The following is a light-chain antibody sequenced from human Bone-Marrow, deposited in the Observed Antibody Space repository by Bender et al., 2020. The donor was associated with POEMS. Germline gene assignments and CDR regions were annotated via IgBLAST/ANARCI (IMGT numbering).Light chain of an antibody. Sequence: QSALTQPASVSGSPGQSITISCTGTSSDVGSYNLVAWYQQHPGKAPKLMIYEVSKRPSGVPDRFSGSKSGNTASLTVSGLQAEDEADYYCSSYGGSGIFGTGTKVTVL. CDR1: SSDVGSYNL. J-gene: IGLJ1*01. CDR3: SSYGGSGI. V-gene: IGLV2-14*02. CDR2: EVS.